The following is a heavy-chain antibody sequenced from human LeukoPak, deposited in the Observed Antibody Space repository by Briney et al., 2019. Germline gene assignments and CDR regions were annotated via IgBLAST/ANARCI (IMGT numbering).Heavy chain of an antibody. J-gene: IGHJ4*02. CDR3: ARGATVTDFDY. Sequence: ASVKVSCKASRYTFTSYYMHWVRQAPGQGLEWMGIINPRGSTTYAQKFQGRVTMTRDTSTSTVYMELSSLRSEDTAVYYCARGATVTDFDYWGQGTLVTVSS. CDR1: RYTFTSYY. V-gene: IGHV1-46*01. CDR2: INPRGST. D-gene: IGHD4-17*01.